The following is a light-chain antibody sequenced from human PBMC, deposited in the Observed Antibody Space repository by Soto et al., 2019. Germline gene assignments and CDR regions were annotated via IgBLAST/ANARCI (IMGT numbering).Light chain of an antibody. V-gene: IGKV3-15*01. Sequence: EIVMTQSPAPLSVSPGERVTLSFMAIQNILSSLAWYQQKPGQAPRLLIYGASTRATGIPARFSGSGSGTEFTLTISSLQSEDFAVYYCQQYNNWPITFGQGTRLEIK. CDR1: QNILSS. CDR3: QQYNNWPIT. J-gene: IGKJ5*01. CDR2: GAS.